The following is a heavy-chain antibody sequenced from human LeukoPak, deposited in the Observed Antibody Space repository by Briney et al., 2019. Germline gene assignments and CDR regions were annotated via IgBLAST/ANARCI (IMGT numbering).Heavy chain of an antibody. CDR3: ARHRAYNWFDP. Sequence: SETLSLTCAVYGGSFSGYYWSWIRQPPGKGLEWIGYIYYSGSTNYNPSLKSRVTISVDTSKNQFSLKLSSVTAADTAVYYCARHRAYNWFDPWGQGTLVTVSS. CDR2: IYYSGST. V-gene: IGHV4-59*08. J-gene: IGHJ5*02. CDR1: GGSFSGYY.